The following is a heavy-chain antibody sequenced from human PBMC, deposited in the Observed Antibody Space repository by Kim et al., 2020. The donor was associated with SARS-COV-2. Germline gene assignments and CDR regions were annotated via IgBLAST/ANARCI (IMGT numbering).Heavy chain of an antibody. CDR1: GGSISSSSYY. J-gene: IGHJ3*02. Sequence: SETLSLTCTVSGGSISSSSYYWGWIRQPPGKGLEWIGRIYYSGSTYYNSSLKSRVTISVDTSKNQFSLKLSSVTAADTAVYYCASEGRWAPDYYGSGSDGAFDIWGQGTMVTVSS. CDR3: ASEGRWAPDYYGSGSDGAFDI. CDR2: IYYSGST. D-gene: IGHD3-10*01. V-gene: IGHV4-39*07.